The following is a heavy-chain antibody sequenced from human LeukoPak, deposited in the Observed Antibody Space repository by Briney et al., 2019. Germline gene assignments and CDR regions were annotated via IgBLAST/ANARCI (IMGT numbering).Heavy chain of an antibody. D-gene: IGHD3-16*02. V-gene: IGHV3-30-3*01. J-gene: IGHJ4*02. CDR1: GFTFSSYA. CDR2: ISYDGSNK. Sequence: PGRSLRLSCAASGFTFSSYAMHWVRQAPGKGLEWVAVISYDGSNKYYADSVKGRFTISRDNSKNTLYLQMNSLRAEDTAVYYCASWGSYRTIDYWGQGTLVTVSS. CDR3: ASWGSYRTIDY.